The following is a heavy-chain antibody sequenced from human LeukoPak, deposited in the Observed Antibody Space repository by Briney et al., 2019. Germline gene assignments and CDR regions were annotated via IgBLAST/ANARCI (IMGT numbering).Heavy chain of an antibody. V-gene: IGHV4-34*01. D-gene: IGHD4-11*01. CDR1: GGSISSYY. CDR3: ARGTESMTTSLYYFDY. CDR2: INHSGST. J-gene: IGHJ4*02. Sequence: SETLSLTCTVSGGSISSYYWSWIRQPAGKGLEWIGEINHSGSTNYNPSLKSRVTISVDMSKNQFSLKLSSVTAADTAVYYCARGTESMTTSLYYFDYWGQGSLVTVSS.